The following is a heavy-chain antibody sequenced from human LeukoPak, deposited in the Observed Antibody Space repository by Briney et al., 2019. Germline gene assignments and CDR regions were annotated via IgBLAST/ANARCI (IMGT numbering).Heavy chain of an antibody. CDR2: ISAYNGNT. D-gene: IGHD1-26*01. CDR1: GYTFTSYG. Sequence: ASVKVSCKASGYTFTSYGISWVRQAPGQGLEWMGWISAYNGNTNYAQKFQGRVTMTRDTSISTAYMELSRLRSDDTAVYYCARDLRWELLPTDYWGQGTLVTVSS. CDR3: ARDLRWELLPTDY. V-gene: IGHV1-18*01. J-gene: IGHJ4*02.